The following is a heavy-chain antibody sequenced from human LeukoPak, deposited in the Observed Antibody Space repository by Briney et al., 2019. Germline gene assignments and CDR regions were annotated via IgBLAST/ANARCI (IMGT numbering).Heavy chain of an antibody. CDR3: ARRRLFGYNYAYGMDL. D-gene: IGHD5-24*01. J-gene: IGHJ6*02. CDR2: IYPGDSDT. V-gene: IGHV5-51*01. CDR1: GYSFTYYL. Sequence: GESLKTSCKGSGYSFTYYLIGWGRQMSGKGLEVVWLIYPGDSDTGYIPSFQGQLTISADKSIVTAYLQWSSLKASDTAMYYCARRRLFGYNYAYGMDLWGQRTTVTVSS.